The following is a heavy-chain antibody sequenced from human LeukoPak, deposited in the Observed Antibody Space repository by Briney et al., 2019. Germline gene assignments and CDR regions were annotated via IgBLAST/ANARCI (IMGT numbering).Heavy chain of an antibody. J-gene: IGHJ1*01. V-gene: IGHV3-21*01. CDR3: ARDEYSRGWY. Sequence: GGSLRLSCAASGFTFSSYSMNWVRQAPEKGLEWVSCISSSSRYIYYSDSVKGRFTISRDNAKNSLYLQMNSPRAEDTAVYYCARDEYSRGWYLGQGTLVTVSS. CDR1: GFTFSSYS. CDR2: ISSSSRYI. D-gene: IGHD6-19*01.